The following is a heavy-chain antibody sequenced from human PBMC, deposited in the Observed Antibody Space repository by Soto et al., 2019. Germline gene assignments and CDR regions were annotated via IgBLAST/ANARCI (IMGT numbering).Heavy chain of an antibody. Sequence: QVQLQQWGAGLLKPSETLSLNCAVNGGSLSHYYWSWIRQPPGKGLEWIGEIKGDGSTNYSPSLKRRATISSDTANNQFSLRLDAVTAADTGVYYCARGQVGVVATHWGQGTLVTGSS. V-gene: IGHV4-34*01. D-gene: IGHD5-12*01. J-gene: IGHJ4*02. CDR2: IKGDGST. CDR3: ARGQVGVVATH. CDR1: GGSLSHYY.